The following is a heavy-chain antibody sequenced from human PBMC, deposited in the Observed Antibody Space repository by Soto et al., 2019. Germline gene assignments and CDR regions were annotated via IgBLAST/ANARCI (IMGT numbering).Heavy chain of an antibody. CDR1: GFTFSSYG. V-gene: IGHV3-30*03. Sequence: AGGSLRLSCAASGFTFSSYGMHWVRQAPGKRLEWVAVISYDGSNKYYADSVKGRFTISRDNSKNTLYLQMNSLRAEDTALYYCASRPTYRSSWTQFDYWGQGTLVTVSS. CDR3: ASRPTYRSSWTQFDY. CDR2: ISYDGSNK. D-gene: IGHD6-13*01. J-gene: IGHJ4*02.